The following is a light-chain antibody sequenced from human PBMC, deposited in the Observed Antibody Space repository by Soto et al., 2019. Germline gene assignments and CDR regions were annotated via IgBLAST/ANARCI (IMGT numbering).Light chain of an antibody. CDR1: SSDVGGYDY. Sequence: QSALTQPASVSGSPGQSITISCTGTSSDVGGYDYVSWYQQHPVKAPKLMIYEVSNRPSGISTRFSGSKSGNTASLTISGLQAEDEADYYCSSYTSSSTVVFGGGTKLTVL. V-gene: IGLV2-14*01. CDR3: SSYTSSSTVV. J-gene: IGLJ3*02. CDR2: EVS.